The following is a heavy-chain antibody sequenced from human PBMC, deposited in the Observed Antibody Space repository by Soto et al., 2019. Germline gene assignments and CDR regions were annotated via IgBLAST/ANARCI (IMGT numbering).Heavy chain of an antibody. Sequence: QVQLQESGPGLVKPSQTLTLTCTVSGGSISSGSFYWSWIRQHPGKGLEWIGHISDSGSSNYNPSLESRVTISVDTSKNQFSLKLSAVTAADTAVYFCARTTFYDIFTAYYSLFDYWGQGTLVTVSS. V-gene: IGHV4-31*03. CDR2: ISDSGSS. D-gene: IGHD3-9*01. CDR3: ARTTFYDIFTAYYSLFDY. J-gene: IGHJ4*02. CDR1: GGSISSGSFY.